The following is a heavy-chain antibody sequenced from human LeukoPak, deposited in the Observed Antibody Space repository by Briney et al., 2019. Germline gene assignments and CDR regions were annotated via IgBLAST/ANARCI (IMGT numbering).Heavy chain of an antibody. Sequence: SETLSLTCAVYGGSFRGYYWIWIRQPPGKGLEWIGEINHSGSTNYNPSLKSRVTISVDTSKNQFSLKLSSVTAADTAVYYCARGLRGSRFHYWGQGTLVTVSS. CDR2: INHSGST. D-gene: IGHD2-15*01. CDR3: ARGLRGSRFHY. V-gene: IGHV4-34*01. J-gene: IGHJ4*02. CDR1: GGSFRGYY.